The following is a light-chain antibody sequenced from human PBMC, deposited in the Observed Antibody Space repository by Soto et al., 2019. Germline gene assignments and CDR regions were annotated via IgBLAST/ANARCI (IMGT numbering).Light chain of an antibody. CDR1: QSVSSSY. CDR2: GAS. V-gene: IGKV3-20*01. Sequence: EIVMTQSPAALSVSPGERATLSCRASQSVSSSYLAWYQQKPGQAPRLLIYGASSRATGIPDRFSGSGSGTDFTLTISRLEPEDCAVYYCQQYGSSPRTFGQGTKVDIK. J-gene: IGKJ1*01. CDR3: QQYGSSPRT.